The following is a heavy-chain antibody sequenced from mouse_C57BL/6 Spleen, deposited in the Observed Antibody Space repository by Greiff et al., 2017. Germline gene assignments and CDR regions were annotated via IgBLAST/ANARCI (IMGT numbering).Heavy chain of an antibody. J-gene: IGHJ1*03. D-gene: IGHD1-1*01. CDR2: IYPGGGYT. CDR1: GYTFTNYW. CDR3: ARCYYGSSHWYFAV. V-gene: IGHV1-63*01. Sequence: QVQLKESGAELVRPGTSVKLSCKASGYTFTNYWIGWAKQRPGHGLEWIGDIYPGGGYTNYNEKFKGKATLTADKSSSTAYMQFSSLTSEDSAIYDSARCYYGSSHWYFAVWGTGTTVTVSS.